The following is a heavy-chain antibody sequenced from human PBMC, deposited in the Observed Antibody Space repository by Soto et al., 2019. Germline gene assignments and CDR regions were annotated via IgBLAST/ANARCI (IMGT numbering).Heavy chain of an antibody. D-gene: IGHD3-10*01. CDR1: GFTVSSNY. Sequence: QTGGSLRLSCAASGFTVSSNYMSWVRQAPGKGLEWVSVIYSGGSTYYADSVKGRFTISRDNSKNTLYLQMNSLRAEDTAVYYCARGWFGAYGMDVWGQGTTVTVSS. CDR2: IYSGGST. J-gene: IGHJ6*02. V-gene: IGHV3-53*01. CDR3: ARGWFGAYGMDV.